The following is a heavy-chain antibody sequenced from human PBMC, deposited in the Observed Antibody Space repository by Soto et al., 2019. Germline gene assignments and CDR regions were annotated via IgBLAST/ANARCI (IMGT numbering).Heavy chain of an antibody. CDR2: IWYDGSNK. Sequence: QVQLVESGGGVVQPGRSLRLSCAASGFTFSSYGMHWVRQAPGKGLVWVAVIWYDGSNKYYADSVKGRFTISRDNSKNTLYLQMNSLRAEDTAVYYCAGTDYGGTYFDYWGQGTLVTVSS. J-gene: IGHJ4*02. D-gene: IGHD4-17*01. CDR3: AGTDYGGTYFDY. CDR1: GFTFSSYG. V-gene: IGHV3-33*01.